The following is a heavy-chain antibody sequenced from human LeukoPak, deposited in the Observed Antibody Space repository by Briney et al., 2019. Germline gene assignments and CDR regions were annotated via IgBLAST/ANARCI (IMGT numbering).Heavy chain of an antibody. D-gene: IGHD4-17*01. J-gene: IGHJ4*02. CDR2: ISWNSGSI. Sequence: GRSLRLSCAASGFTFDDYAMHWVRQAPGKGLEWVSGISWNSGSIGYADSVKGRFTISRDNAKNSLYLQMNGLRAEDTALYYCAKGLTTVTTTLGYWGQGTLVTVSS. V-gene: IGHV3-9*01. CDR1: GFTFDDYA. CDR3: AKGLTTVTTTLGY.